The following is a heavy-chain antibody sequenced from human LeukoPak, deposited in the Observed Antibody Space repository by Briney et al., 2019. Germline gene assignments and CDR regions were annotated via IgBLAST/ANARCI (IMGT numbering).Heavy chain of an antibody. Sequence: PSQTLSLTCALSGDSVSGSPAVWNWIRQSPSRGLEWLGRAYYRSKWYIDSAVSVKGRITITPDTSKNQFSLQLNSVTPEDKGVYYWGKGGGRGGTNLWYWGQGALVT. CDR3: GKGGGRGGTNLWY. D-gene: IGHD3-10*01. V-gene: IGHV6-1*01. CDR1: GDSVSGSPAV. J-gene: IGHJ4*02. CDR2: AYYRSKWYI.